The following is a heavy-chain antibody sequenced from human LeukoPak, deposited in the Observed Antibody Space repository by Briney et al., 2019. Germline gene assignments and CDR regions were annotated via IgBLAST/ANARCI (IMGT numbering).Heavy chain of an antibody. J-gene: IGHJ5*02. CDR2: INPNSGGT. Sequence: ASVKVSCKASGYTFTGYDMHWVRQAPGQGLEWMGRINPNSGGTNYAQKFQGRVTMTRDTSISTAYMELSRLRSDDTAVYYCARGRAGTNDDWYDPWGQGTLVTVSS. CDR1: GYTFTGYD. D-gene: IGHD1-7*01. CDR3: ARGRAGTNDDWYDP. V-gene: IGHV1-2*06.